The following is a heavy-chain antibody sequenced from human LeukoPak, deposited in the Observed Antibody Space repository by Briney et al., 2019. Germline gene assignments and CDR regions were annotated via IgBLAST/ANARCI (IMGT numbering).Heavy chain of an antibody. D-gene: IGHD3-22*01. CDR1: GGSISSNSYY. CDR3: ARGRYYYDSSGYVTYYYYGMDV. CDR2: INHSGST. V-gene: IGHV4-39*07. J-gene: IGHJ6*02. Sequence: SETLSLTCAVSGGSISSNSYYWGWVRQPPGKGLEWIGEINHSGSTNYNPSLKSRVTISVDTSKNQFSLKLSSVTAADTAVYYCARGRYYYDSSGYVTYYYYGMDVWGQGTTVTVSS.